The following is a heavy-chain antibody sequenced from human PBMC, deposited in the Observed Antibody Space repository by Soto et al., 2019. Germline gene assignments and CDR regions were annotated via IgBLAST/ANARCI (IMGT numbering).Heavy chain of an antibody. CDR1: GGSVSSYY. Sequence: SETLALTCTVSGGSVSSYYWSWVRQPPGKGLEWIGYIYYSWSTNYNPSLKSRVTISVDTSKNQFSLKLSSVTAADTAVYYCARGYRYFDYWGQGTLVTVSS. V-gene: IGHV4-59*02. D-gene: IGHD2-2*02. CDR3: ARGYRYFDY. CDR2: IYYSWST. J-gene: IGHJ4*02.